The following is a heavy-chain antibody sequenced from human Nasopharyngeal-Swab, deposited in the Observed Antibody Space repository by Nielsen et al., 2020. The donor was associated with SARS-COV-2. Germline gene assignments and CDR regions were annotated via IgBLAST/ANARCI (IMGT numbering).Heavy chain of an antibody. Sequence: GESLKISCKGSGCSFTNYWIGWVRQMPGKGLEWMGRIDPSDSYTNYSPSFQGHVTISADKSISTAYLQWSSLKASDTAMYYCARFSSGTIPSVDYWGQGTLVTVSS. V-gene: IGHV5-10-1*01. J-gene: IGHJ4*02. D-gene: IGHD1-7*01. CDR2: IDPSDSYT. CDR1: GCSFTNYW. CDR3: ARFSSGTIPSVDY.